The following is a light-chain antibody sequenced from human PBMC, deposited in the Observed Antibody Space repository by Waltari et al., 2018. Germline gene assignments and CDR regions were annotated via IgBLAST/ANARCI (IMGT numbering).Light chain of an antibody. CDR3: AAWDDSLNGVV. CDR1: SSNIGSNT. V-gene: IGLV1-44*01. J-gene: IGLJ2*01. Sequence: QSVLTQPPSASGTPGQGVTISCSGRSSNIGSNTVNWYQQPPGTAPKLLIYSNNQRPSGVPDRFSGSKSGTSASLAITGLQSEDEADYYCAAWDDSLNGVVFGGGTKLTVL. CDR2: SNN.